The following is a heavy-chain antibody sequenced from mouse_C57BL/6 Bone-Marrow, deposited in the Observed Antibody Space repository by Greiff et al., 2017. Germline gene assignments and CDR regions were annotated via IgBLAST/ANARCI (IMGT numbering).Heavy chain of an antibody. V-gene: IGHV1-53*01. CDR3: ARKSSYEGYYAMDY. J-gene: IGHJ4*01. CDR2: INPSNGGT. D-gene: IGHD1-1*01. Sequence: QVQLQQPGTELVKPGASVKLSCKASGYTFTSYWMHLVKQRPGQGLEWIGNINPSNGGTNYNEKFKSKATLTVDKSSSPAYMQLSSLTSEDSAVYYCARKSSYEGYYAMDYWGQGTSVTVSS. CDR1: GYTFTSYW.